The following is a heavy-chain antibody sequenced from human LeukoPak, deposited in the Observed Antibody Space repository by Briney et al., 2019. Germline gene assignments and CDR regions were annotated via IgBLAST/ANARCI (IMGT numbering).Heavy chain of an antibody. Sequence: PSETLSLTCTVSGGSISNYYWSWIRQPAGKGLEWLGRINTSGSTNYNPSLKSRVTMSVDTSKNQFSLKLSSVTAADTAVYYCARASVTYYYYYYMDVWGKGTTVTVSS. CDR1: GGSISNYY. CDR2: INTSGST. CDR3: ARASVTYYYYYYMDV. D-gene: IGHD4-11*01. V-gene: IGHV4-4*07. J-gene: IGHJ6*03.